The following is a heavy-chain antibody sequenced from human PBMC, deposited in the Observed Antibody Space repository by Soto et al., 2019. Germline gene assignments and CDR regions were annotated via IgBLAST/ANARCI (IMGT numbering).Heavy chain of an antibody. J-gene: IGHJ6*02. CDR3: ARASWIQLWGYYYYGMDV. Sequence: SVKVSCKASGGTFSSYAISWVRQAPGQGLEWMGGIIPIFGTANYAQKFQGRVTITADESTSTAYMELSSLRSEDTAVYYCARASWIQLWGYYYYGMDVWGQGTTVTVS. V-gene: IGHV1-69*13. CDR1: GGTFSSYA. CDR2: IIPIFGTA. D-gene: IGHD5-18*01.